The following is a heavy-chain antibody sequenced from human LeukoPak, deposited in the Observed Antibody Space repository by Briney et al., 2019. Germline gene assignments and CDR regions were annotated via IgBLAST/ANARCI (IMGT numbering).Heavy chain of an antibody. CDR1: GFTFSTYW. V-gene: IGHV3-23*01. CDR2: ISGSGGGT. Sequence: GGSLRLSCAASGFTFSTYWMSWVRQAAGKGLEWVSLISGSGGGTYYADSVKGRFTISRDNSKNTLYLQLNSLRVEDTAVYYCAKNRGAGSHYYYHMNIWGKGTTVTVSS. J-gene: IGHJ6*03. CDR3: AKNRGAGSHYYYHMNI. D-gene: IGHD1-26*01.